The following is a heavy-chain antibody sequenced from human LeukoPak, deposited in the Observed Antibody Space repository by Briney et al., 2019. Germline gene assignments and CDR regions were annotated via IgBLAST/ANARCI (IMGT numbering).Heavy chain of an antibody. CDR3: ANLADYDILTGYYPEYYFDY. J-gene: IGHJ4*02. D-gene: IGHD3-9*01. CDR2: ISGSGGST. CDR1: GFTFGDYA. Sequence: GGSLRLSCTASGFTFGDYAMSWVRQAPGKGLEWVSAISGSGGSTYYADSVKGRFTISRDNSKNTLYLQMNSLRAEDTAVYYCANLADYDILTGYYPEYYFDYWGQGTLVTVSS. V-gene: IGHV3-23*01.